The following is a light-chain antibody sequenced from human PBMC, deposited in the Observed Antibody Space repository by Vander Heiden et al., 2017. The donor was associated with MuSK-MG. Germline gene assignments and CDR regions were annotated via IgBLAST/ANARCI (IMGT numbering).Light chain of an antibody. J-gene: IGLJ2*01. CDR1: SSNIGNNY. V-gene: IGLV1-51*01. CDR3: GTWDSSLSAHVV. Sequence: QSVLPQPPSVSAAPAQKVTISCSGSSSNIGNNYVSWYQQLPGTAPKLLIYDNNKRPSGIPDRFSGSKSGTSATLGITGLQTGDEADYYCGTWDSSLSAHVVFGGGTKLTVL. CDR2: DNN.